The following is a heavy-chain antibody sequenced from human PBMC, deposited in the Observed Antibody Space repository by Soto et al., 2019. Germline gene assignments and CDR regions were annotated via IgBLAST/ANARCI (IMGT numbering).Heavy chain of an antibody. CDR1: GFTFSNAW. CDR2: IKSIYNGGTI. V-gene: IGHV3-15*01. CDR3: ATGQYFDF. J-gene: IGHJ4*02. Sequence: PVGSLRLSCAGSGFTFSNAWMSWVRQAPGKGLEWVGRIKSIYNGGTIEYAAPAKGRFIITRDDSRATVFLQMNSLKTEDTAVYYCATGQYFDFWGQGTQVTVSS.